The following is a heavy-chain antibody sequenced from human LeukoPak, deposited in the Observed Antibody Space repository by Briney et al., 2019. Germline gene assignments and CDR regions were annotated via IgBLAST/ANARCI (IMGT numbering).Heavy chain of an antibody. Sequence: GASVKVSCKASGYTFTSYDINGVRQATGQRLEWMGWMNPNSGNTGYAQKFQGRVTMTRNTSISTAYMELSSLRSEDTAVYYCARTVGATNCFDPWGQGTLVTVSS. CDR3: ARTVGATNCFDP. CDR2: MNPNSGNT. J-gene: IGHJ5*02. V-gene: IGHV1-8*01. CDR1: GYTFTSYD. D-gene: IGHD1-26*01.